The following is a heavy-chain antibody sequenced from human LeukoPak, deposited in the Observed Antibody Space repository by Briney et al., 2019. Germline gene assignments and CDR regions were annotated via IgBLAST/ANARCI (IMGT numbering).Heavy chain of an antibody. J-gene: IGHJ4*02. V-gene: IGHV1-46*01. CDR3: ARESPTYYYDSSGYYPGV. D-gene: IGHD3-22*01. CDR1: GYTLTSYY. Sequence: ASVKVSCKASGYTLTSYYMHWVRQAPGQGLEWMGIINPSGGSTSYAQKFQGRVTMTRDMSTSTVYMELSSLRSEDTAVYYCARESPTYYYDSSGYYPGVWGQGTLVTVSS. CDR2: INPSGGST.